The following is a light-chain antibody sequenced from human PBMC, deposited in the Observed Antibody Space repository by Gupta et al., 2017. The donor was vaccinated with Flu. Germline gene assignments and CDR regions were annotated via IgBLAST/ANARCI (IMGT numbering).Light chain of an antibody. CDR2: AAS. V-gene: IGKV1-9*01. CDR3: QQLNGYPRT. J-gene: IGKJ2*01. Sequence: SVGNSVTTSSRGKQDISSGLGWYQQNPEGAPKLLFYAASTAHSRLPWRFSGSCCGTYFTLTISLQPPEDFAYYCCQQLNGYPRTFGQGTRLEIK. CDR1: QDISSG.